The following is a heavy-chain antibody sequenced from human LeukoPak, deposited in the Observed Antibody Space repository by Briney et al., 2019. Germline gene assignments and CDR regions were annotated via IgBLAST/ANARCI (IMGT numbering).Heavy chain of an antibody. V-gene: IGHV5-51*01. J-gene: IGHJ3*02. CDR2: IYPGDSDT. CDR1: GYSFTSYW. Sequence: GGSLRLSCKGSGYSFTSYWIGWVRQMPGKGLEWVGFIYPGDSDTRYSPSFQGQVTISADNAISTAYLQWSSLKASDTAMYYCARVISAFDIWGQGTMVTVSS. CDR3: ARVISAFDI.